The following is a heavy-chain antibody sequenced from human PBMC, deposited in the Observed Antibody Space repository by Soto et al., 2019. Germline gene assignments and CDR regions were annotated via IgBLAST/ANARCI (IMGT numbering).Heavy chain of an antibody. D-gene: IGHD3-22*01. V-gene: IGHV3-30-3*01. Sequence: QVQLVESGGGVVQPGRSLRLSCAASGFTFSSYAMHWVRQAPGEGLEWVAVISYDGSNKYYADSVKGRFTISRDNSKNTLYLQMNSLRAEDTAVYYCARDTLTYYYDSSGFDYWGQGTLVTVSS. CDR3: ARDTLTYYYDSSGFDY. CDR2: ISYDGSNK. CDR1: GFTFSSYA. J-gene: IGHJ4*02.